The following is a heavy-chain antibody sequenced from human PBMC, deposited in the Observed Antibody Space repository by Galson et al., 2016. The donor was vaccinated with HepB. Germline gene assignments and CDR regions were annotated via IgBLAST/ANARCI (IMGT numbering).Heavy chain of an antibody. Sequence: SLRLSCAASGFTFSPAWMHWVRQAPGKGLVWISRINGDGTSTIYADSVKGRFTISRDNAKNTVYLQMNSLRGEDTAVYYCARDGAHWDLDLWGRGTLVTVSS. CDR3: ARDGAHWDLDL. V-gene: IGHV3-74*01. CDR2: INGDGTST. J-gene: IGHJ2*01. CDR1: GFTFSPAW.